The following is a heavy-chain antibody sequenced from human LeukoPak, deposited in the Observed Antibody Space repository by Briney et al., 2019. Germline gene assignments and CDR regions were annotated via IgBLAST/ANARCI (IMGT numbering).Heavy chain of an antibody. CDR2: ISSSSSYI. CDR1: GFTFSSYS. V-gene: IGHV3-21*01. Sequence: PGGSLRLSCAASGFTFSSYSMNWVRQAPGKGLEWVSSISSSSSYIYYADSVKGRFTISRDNAKNSLYLQMNSPRAEDTAVYYCARGDYGDYENYFDYWGQGTLVTVSS. J-gene: IGHJ4*02. D-gene: IGHD4-17*01. CDR3: ARGDYGDYENYFDY.